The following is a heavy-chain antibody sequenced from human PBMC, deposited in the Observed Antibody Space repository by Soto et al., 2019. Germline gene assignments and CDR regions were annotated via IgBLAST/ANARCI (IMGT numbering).Heavy chain of an antibody. Sequence: SVKVSCKASGGSFSSYAISWVRQAPGQGLEWMGGIIPIFGTANYAQKFQGRVTITADKSTSTAYMELSSLRSEDTAVYYCASGKLYSSSWYIYYFDYWGQGTLVTVSS. D-gene: IGHD6-13*01. CDR1: GGSFSSYA. J-gene: IGHJ4*02. V-gene: IGHV1-69*06. CDR3: ASGKLYSSSWYIYYFDY. CDR2: IIPIFGTA.